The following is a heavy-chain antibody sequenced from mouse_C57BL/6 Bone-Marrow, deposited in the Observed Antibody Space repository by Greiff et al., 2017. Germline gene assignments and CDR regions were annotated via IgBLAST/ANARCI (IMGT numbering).Heavy chain of an antibody. V-gene: IGHV5-6*02. CDR1: GFTFSSYG. CDR2: ISSGGSYT. J-gene: IGHJ1*03. CDR3: ARRGDGRDWYFDV. Sequence: LVESGGDLVEPGGSLKLSCAASGFTFSSYGMSWVRQTPDKRLEWVATISSGGSYTYYPDSVKGRFTISRDNAKNTLYLQMSSLKSEDTAMYYCARRGDGRDWYFDVWGTGTTVTVSS.